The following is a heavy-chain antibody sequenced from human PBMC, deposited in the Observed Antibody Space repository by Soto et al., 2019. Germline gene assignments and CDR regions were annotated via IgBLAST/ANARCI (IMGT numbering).Heavy chain of an antibody. CDR1: GFTFSSYG. V-gene: IGHV3-30*18. CDR2: ISYDGSNK. Sequence: VQLVASGGGVVQPGRSLRLSCAASGFTFSSYGMHWVRQAPGKGLEWVAVISYDGSNKYYADSVKGRFTISRDNSKNTLDLQMNRLRAEDTAVYYCAKDRIWGSSPSWDYMDVWGKGTTVIVSS. CDR3: AKDRIWGSSPSWDYMDV. D-gene: IGHD2-2*01. J-gene: IGHJ6*03.